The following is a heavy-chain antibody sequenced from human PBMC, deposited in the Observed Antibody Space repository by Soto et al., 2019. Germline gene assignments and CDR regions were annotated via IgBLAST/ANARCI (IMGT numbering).Heavy chain of an antibody. D-gene: IGHD3-10*01. CDR1: GFSFKNYA. CDR3: ARGVLAETYYNAFDY. CDR2: ISHNDAPKI. V-gene: IGHV3-30-3*01. J-gene: IGHJ4*01. Sequence: QVQLVESGGGVVQPGSSLRLSCAASGFSFKNYAFHWVRQAPGKGLEWVALISHNDAPKIFYADSVKGRFTISRDNFKNTVSLQLNSLRDEDTAVYHCARGVLAETYYNAFDYWGQGTQVTVSS.